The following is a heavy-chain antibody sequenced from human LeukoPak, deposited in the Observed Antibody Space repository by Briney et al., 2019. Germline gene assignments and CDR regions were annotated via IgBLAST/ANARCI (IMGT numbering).Heavy chain of an antibody. Sequence: PGGSLRLSCAASGFTFSRYSMNWVRQAPGKGLEWVSSISIGSTYTYYADSVKGRFTISRDNAKNSLYLQMNSLRAEDTAVYYCARGPSGYHNTGGQGTLVTVSS. CDR1: GFTFSRYS. D-gene: IGHD5-12*01. J-gene: IGHJ4*02. CDR2: ISIGSTYT. CDR3: ARGPSGYHNT. V-gene: IGHV3-21*01.